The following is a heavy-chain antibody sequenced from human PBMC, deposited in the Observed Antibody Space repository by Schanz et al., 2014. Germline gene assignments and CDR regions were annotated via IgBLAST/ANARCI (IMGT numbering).Heavy chain of an antibody. CDR2: ISYDGSNK. Sequence: VQLVESGGGVVQPGRSLRLSCAASGFTFSTYAIHWVRQAPGKGLEWVAVISYDGSNKYYADSVKGRFTISRDNSKNTLYLQMNSLRAEDTAVYYCAKDPYGMDVWGQGTTVTVSS. V-gene: IGHV3-30*04. J-gene: IGHJ6*02. CDR1: GFTFSTYA. CDR3: AKDPYGMDV.